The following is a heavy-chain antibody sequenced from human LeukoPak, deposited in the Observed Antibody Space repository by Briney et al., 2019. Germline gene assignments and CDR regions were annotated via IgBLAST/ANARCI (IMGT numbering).Heavy chain of an antibody. V-gene: IGHV3-23*01. D-gene: IGHD2-2*02. CDR2: ISGSGGST. CDR3: AKVLVVVPAATPFDY. J-gene: IGHJ4*02. CDR1: GFTFSRYA. Sequence: PGGSLRLSCAASGFTFSRYAMSWVRQAPGKGLEWVSAISGSGGSTYYADSVKGRFTISRDNSKNTLYLQMNSLRAEDTAVYYCAKVLVVVPAATPFDYWGQGTLVTVSS.